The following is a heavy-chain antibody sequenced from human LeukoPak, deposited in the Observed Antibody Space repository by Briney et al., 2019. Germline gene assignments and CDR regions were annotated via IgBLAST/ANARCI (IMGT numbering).Heavy chain of an antibody. CDR2: IIPIFGTA. CDR3: ASSYYGSGSYYNNRRHIHWFDP. CDR1: GGTFSSYA. D-gene: IGHD3-10*01. V-gene: IGHV1-69*01. Sequence: GASAKVSCKASGGTFSSYAISWVRQAPGQGLEWMGGIIPIFGTANYAQKFQGRVTITADESTSTAYMELSSLRSEDTAVYYCASSYYGSGSYYNNRRHIHWFDPWGQGTLVTVSS. J-gene: IGHJ5*02.